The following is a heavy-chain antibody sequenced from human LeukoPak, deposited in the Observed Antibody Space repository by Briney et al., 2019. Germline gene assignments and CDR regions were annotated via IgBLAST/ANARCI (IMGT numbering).Heavy chain of an antibody. D-gene: IGHD3-22*01. J-gene: IGHJ4*02. Sequence: GESLKISCKGSGYSFTSYWIGWVRQMPGKGLEWMGIIYPGDSDTRYSPSFQGQVTVSADKSISTAYLQWSSLKASDTAMYYCARRYYYDSSGYWAFDYWGQGTLVTVSS. CDR2: IYPGDSDT. CDR3: ARRYYYDSSGYWAFDY. V-gene: IGHV5-51*01. CDR1: GYSFTSYW.